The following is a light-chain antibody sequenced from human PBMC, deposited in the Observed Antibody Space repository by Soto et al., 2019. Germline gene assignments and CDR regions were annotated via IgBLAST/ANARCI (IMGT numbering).Light chain of an antibody. CDR2: GAS. Sequence: ELVLTQSPGTLSLSPGERATLSCRASQSVSSSYLAWYQQKPGQAPRLLIYGASNRATGIPDRFSGSGSGTDFTLTISSLQPDDFATYYCQHYNSYSEAFGQGTKVDIK. J-gene: IGKJ1*01. CDR3: QHYNSYSEA. CDR1: QSVSSSY. V-gene: IGKV3-20*01.